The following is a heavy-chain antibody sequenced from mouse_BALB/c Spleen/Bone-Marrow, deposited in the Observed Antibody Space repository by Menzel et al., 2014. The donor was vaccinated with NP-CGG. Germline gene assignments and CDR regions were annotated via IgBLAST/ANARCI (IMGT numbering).Heavy chain of an antibody. CDR3: ARGVRAFAY. V-gene: IGHV3-6*02. CDR2: ISYDGSN. J-gene: IGHJ3*01. D-gene: IGHD2-14*01. Sequence: ESGPGLVKPSQSLSLTCSVTGYSITSGYYCNWIRQFPGNKLEWMGYISYDGSNNYNPSLKNRISITRDTSKNQFLLKLNSVTTEDTATYYCARGVRAFAYWGQGTLVTVSA. CDR1: GYSITSGYY.